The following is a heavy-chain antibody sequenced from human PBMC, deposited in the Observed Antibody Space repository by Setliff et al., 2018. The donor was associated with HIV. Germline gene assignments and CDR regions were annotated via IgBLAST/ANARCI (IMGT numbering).Heavy chain of an antibody. D-gene: IGHD3-22*01. V-gene: IGHV1-69*13. CDR1: GVTFNYSF. CDR2: VVPTIHEA. Sequence: ASVKVSCKASGVTFNYSFITWVRQAPGQGLEWMGGVVPTIHEATYAQKFQGRVTITADESATTVYVEMSGLTSEDTAIYYCARGADASGYFYREYFQHWGQGTLVTVSS. CDR3: ARGADASGYFYREYFQH. J-gene: IGHJ1*01.